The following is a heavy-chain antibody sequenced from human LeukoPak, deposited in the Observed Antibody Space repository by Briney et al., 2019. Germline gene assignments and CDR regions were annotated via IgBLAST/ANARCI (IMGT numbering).Heavy chain of an antibody. D-gene: IGHD3-10*01. V-gene: IGHV3-30*02. CDR2: IWFDGSNK. CDR1: GFIFSNDA. J-gene: IGHJ4*02. CDR3: AKDYYYGSGSYYTEFDY. Sequence: GSLRLSCAASGFIFSNDAMHWVRQAPGKGLEWVAFIWFDGSNKHYADSVKGRLTISRDNSKNMLYLQMNSLRAEDTAVFYCAKDYYYGSGSYYTEFDYWGQGTLVTVSS.